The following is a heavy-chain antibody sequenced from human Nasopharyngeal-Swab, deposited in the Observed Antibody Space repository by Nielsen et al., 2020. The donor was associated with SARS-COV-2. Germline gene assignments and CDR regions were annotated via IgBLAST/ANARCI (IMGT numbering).Heavy chain of an antibody. D-gene: IGHD3-9*01. CDR3: ARGTQLRYFDWLDY. J-gene: IGHJ4*02. CDR2: IKQDGSEK. V-gene: IGHV3-7*03. CDR1: GFTFSSYW. Sequence: GESLKISCAASGFTFSSYWMSWVRQAPGKGLEWVANIKQDGSEKYYVDSVKGRFTISRDNAKNSLYLQMNSLRAEDTAVYYCARGTQLRYFDWLDYWGQGTLVTVLL.